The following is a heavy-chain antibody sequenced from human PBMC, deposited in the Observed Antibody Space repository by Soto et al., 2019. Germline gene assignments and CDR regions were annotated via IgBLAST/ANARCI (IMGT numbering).Heavy chain of an antibody. D-gene: IGHD3-22*01. Sequence: QVQLQESGPGLVKPSQTLSLPCTVSGGSISSGGYYWSWIRQHPGKGLEGIGYIYYSGSTDSNPSLDRRVTISGDTSKNQSSPKLRSVTAADTAVYCCARGGYYDGSGYNTFKIWGKGTMVTVSS. CDR3: ARGGYYDGSGYNTFKI. CDR2: IYYSGST. CDR1: GGSISSGGYY. J-gene: IGHJ3*02. V-gene: IGHV4-31*03.